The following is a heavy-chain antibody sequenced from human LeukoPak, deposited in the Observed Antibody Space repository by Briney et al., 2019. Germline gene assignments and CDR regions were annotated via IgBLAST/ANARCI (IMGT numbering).Heavy chain of an antibody. CDR3: ATSQYGPLPSGMDV. V-gene: IGHV4-39*01. Sequence: SETLSLTCTVSGGSISSSSYYWGWIRQPPGNGLEWVGSIYYSGSTYYNPSLKSRVTISVDTSKNQFSLKLSSVTAADTAVYYCATSQYGPLPSGMDVWGQGTTVTVSS. J-gene: IGHJ6*02. CDR2: IYYSGST. D-gene: IGHD3-10*01. CDR1: GGSISSSSYY.